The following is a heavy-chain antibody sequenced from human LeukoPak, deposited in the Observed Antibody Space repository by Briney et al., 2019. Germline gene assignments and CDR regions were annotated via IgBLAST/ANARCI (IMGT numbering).Heavy chain of an antibody. Sequence: SETLSLTCTVSGGSISSYYWSWIRQPPGKGLEWIGYIYYSGGTNYNPSLKSRVTISVDTSKNQFSLKLSSVTAADTAVYYCARWSGSWSLGGFDPWGQGTLVTVSS. CDR3: ARWSGSWSLGGFDP. CDR1: GGSISSYY. J-gene: IGHJ5*02. D-gene: IGHD6-13*01. CDR2: IYYSGGT. V-gene: IGHV4-59*01.